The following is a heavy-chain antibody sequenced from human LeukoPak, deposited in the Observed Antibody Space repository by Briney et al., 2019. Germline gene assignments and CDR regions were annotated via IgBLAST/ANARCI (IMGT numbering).Heavy chain of an antibody. V-gene: IGHV3-23*01. CDR2: VSGTSGNT. CDR1: GFTFSSYA. Sequence: GGSLRLSRAASGFTFSSYAMFWVRQAPGQGLAWVSAVSGTSGNTYYADSVKGRFTISRDKSKNTLYLQMNSLRADDTAVYYCATPAYRDRGGFEYWGQGTLVTVSS. CDR3: ATPAYRDRGGFEY. D-gene: IGHD1-26*01. J-gene: IGHJ4*02.